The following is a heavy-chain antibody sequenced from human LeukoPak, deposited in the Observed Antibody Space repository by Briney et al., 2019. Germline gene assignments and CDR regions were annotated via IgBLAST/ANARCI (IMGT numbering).Heavy chain of an antibody. CDR1: GGSISSSSYY. CDR3: ARDRSGWYKWFDP. V-gene: IGHV4-39*07. J-gene: IGHJ5*02. Sequence: SETLSLTCTVSGGSISSSSYYWGWIRQPPGKGLEWIGSIYYSGSAYYNPSLKSRVTISVDTSKNQFSLKLSSVTAADTAVYYCARDRSGWYKWFDPWGQGTLVTVSS. CDR2: IYYSGSA. D-gene: IGHD6-19*01.